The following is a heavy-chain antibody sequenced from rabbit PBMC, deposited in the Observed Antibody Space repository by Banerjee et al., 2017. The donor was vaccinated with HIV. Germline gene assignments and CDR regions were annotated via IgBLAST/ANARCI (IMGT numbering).Heavy chain of an antibody. CDR3: ARGYAGYAAYGYPTPYYFKL. J-gene: IGHJ4*01. V-gene: IGHV1S40*01. CDR2: IYAGSSGST. D-gene: IGHD7-1*01. Sequence: QSLEESGGDLVKPGASLTLTCKASGFDLSSYYYMCWVRQAPGKGLEWIACIYAGSSGSTGYASWAKGRFTISKTSSTTVTLQMTSLTAADTATYFCARGYAGYAAYGYPTPYYFKLWGQGTLVTVS. CDR1: GFDLSSYYY.